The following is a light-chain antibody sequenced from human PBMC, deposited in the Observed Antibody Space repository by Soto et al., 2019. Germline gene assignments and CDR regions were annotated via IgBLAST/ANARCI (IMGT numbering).Light chain of an antibody. J-gene: IGKJ2*01. V-gene: IGKV1-5*01. CDR1: QRIDNW. CDR2: DAS. CDR3: QHYDTFPYT. Sequence: DIQMTQSPSFVSASVGDRVTITCRASQRIDNWLAWYQQKPGQAPKLLIYDASTLESGVSSGFSGSGSGTEFTLTISSLRPDDFATYYCQHYDTFPYTFGQGTKLEIK.